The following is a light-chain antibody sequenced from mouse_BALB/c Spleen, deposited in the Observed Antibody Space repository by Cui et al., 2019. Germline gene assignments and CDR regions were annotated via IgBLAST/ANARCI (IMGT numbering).Light chain of an antibody. J-gene: IGKJ1*01. Sequence: QIVLTQSPAIMSAPPGEKVTMTCSASSSVSYMYWYQQKPGSSPRLLIYDTSNLASGVPVRFSGSGSGTSYSLTISRMEAEDAATYYCQQWSSYPPTFGGGTKLEIK. CDR2: DTS. V-gene: IGKV4-55*01. CDR3: QQWSSYPPT. CDR1: SSVSY.